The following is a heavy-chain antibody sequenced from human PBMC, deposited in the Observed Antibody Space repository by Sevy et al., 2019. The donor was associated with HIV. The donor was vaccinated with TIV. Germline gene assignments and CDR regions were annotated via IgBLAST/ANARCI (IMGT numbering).Heavy chain of an antibody. V-gene: IGHV3-74*01. CDR2: IEGDGSTT. CDR3: VRGYRSSDSSSITHDY. J-gene: IGHJ4*02. D-gene: IGHD2-15*01. CDR1: GFTFSSSW. Sequence: GESLKISCAASGFTFSSSWMHWVRQVPGKGLVWVSRIEGDGSTTNYADSVTGRFTISRDNAKNTLHLQMNSLRAEDTAMYYCVRGYRSSDSSSITHDYWGQGTLVTVSS.